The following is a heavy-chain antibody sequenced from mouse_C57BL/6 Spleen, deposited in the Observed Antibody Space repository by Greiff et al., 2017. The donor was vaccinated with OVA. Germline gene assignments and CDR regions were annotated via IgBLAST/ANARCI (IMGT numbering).Heavy chain of an antibody. V-gene: IGHV1-64*01. CDR3: ARVGLFLQYFDY. J-gene: IGHJ2*01. Sequence: QVQLQQPGAELVKPGASVKLSCKASGYTFTSYWMHWVKQRPGQGLEWIGMIHPNSGSTNYNEKFKSKATLTVDKSSSTAYMQLSSLTSEDSAVYYCARVGLFLQYFDYWGQGTPLTVSS. D-gene: IGHD1-1*01. CDR1: GYTFTSYW. CDR2: IHPNSGST.